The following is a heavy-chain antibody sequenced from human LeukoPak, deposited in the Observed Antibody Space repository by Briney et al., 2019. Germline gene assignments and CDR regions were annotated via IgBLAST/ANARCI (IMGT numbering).Heavy chain of an antibody. J-gene: IGHJ3*02. CDR2: IGTGTDT. V-gene: IGHV3-13*01. CDR3: ARDRRADYGVNDDAFDI. CDR1: GFRFNIYD. D-gene: IGHD4/OR15-4a*01. Sequence: GGSPRLSCAASGFRFNIYDMHWVRQASGEGLEWVAHIGTGTDTHFSDSVKGRFTISRENARNSLYLHMNDLRPEDTAVYYCARDRRADYGVNDDAFDIWGHGTMVTVSS.